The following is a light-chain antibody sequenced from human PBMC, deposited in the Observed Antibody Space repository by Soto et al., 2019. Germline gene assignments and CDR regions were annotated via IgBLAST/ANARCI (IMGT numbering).Light chain of an antibody. Sequence: ATASLCKRERASRSGSASQSVSSYLAWYQQKPGQAPRLLMSGASNRASGVPVRFSGSGSGTDFTLKISRVEAEDVGVYYCMQSIQLPLTFGGRSIVDVK. J-gene: IGKJ4*01. V-gene: IGKV3-11*01. CDR1: QSVSSY. CDR2: GAS. CDR3: MQSIQLPLT.